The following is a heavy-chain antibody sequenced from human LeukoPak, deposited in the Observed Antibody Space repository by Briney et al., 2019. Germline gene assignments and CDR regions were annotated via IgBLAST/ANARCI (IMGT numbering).Heavy chain of an antibody. D-gene: IGHD6-19*01. V-gene: IGHV3-7*01. J-gene: IGHJ4*02. CDR3: ARDKVGGSMAGSNFDY. Sequence: GGSLRLSCAASGFTFSSYWMSWVRQAPGKGLEWVANIKQDGSEKYYVDSVKGRFTISRDNAKNSLFLQMSSLRGEDTAVYYCARDKVGGSMAGSNFDYWGQGTLVTVSS. CDR1: GFTFSSYW. CDR2: IKQDGSEK.